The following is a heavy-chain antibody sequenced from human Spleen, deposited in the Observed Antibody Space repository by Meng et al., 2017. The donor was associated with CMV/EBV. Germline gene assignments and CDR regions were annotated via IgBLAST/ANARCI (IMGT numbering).Heavy chain of an antibody. Sequence: ASVKVSCKASGYSFTGYHIHWVRQAPGQGLEWMGWIDPNSGGTSSAQKFQARVTMTRDKSISTAYLELSWLRSDDTAVYYCARVKYQLLYNYGGINWFDPWGQGTLVTVSS. CDR1: GYSFTGYH. CDR2: IDPNSGGT. D-gene: IGHD2-2*02. CDR3: ARVKYQLLYNYGGINWFDP. V-gene: IGHV1-2*02. J-gene: IGHJ5*02.